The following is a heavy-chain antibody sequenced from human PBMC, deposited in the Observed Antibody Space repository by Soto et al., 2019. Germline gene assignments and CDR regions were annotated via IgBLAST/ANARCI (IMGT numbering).Heavy chain of an antibody. J-gene: IGHJ4*02. CDR3: ARGPGAAFDY. V-gene: IGHV1-3*05. CDR2: VNPGNGNT. D-gene: IGHD1-1*01. Sequence: QVQLVQSGAQEKKPGASVKVSCKASGYTFISYTMHWVRQAPGQRLEWLGWVNPGNGNTEYSQKLQGRVTITRDTSASTAYMELSSPRSEDTAVYYCARGPGAAFDYWGQGTLVTVSS. CDR1: GYTFISYT.